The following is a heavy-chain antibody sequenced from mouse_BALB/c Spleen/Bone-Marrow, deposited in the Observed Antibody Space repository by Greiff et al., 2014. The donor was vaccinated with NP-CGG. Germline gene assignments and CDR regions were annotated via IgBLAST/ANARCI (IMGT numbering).Heavy chain of an antibody. J-gene: IGHJ2*01. D-gene: IGHD1-2*01. CDR2: IWAGGST. Sequence: VQLQQSGPGLVAPSQSLSITCTVSGFSLTSYGVHWVRQPPGKGLEWLGVIWAGGSTNYNSTLMSRLDISKNNSKSQVFLKMNNLQTDDAAMYYCARYYDGFLDYWGQGTALTVSS. CDR1: GFSLTSYG. V-gene: IGHV2-9*02. CDR3: ARYYDGFLDY.